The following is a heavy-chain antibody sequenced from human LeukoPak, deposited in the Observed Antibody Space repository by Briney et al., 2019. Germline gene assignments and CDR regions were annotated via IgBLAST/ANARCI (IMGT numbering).Heavy chain of an antibody. Sequence: GGSLRLSCAASGFTVSSNYMSWVRQAPGKGLEWVSVIYNDGHGGNTYYADSVKGRFTISRDNSTNTLYLQMNSLRADDTAVYYCARGFSEDYGDYFDYWGQGTLVTVSS. V-gene: IGHV3-53*01. CDR3: ARGFSEDYGDYFDY. D-gene: IGHD4-17*01. CDR2: IYNDGHGGNT. J-gene: IGHJ4*02. CDR1: GFTVSSNY.